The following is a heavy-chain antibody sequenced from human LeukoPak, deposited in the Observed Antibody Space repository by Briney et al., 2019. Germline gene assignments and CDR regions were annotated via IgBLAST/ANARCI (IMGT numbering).Heavy chain of an antibody. CDR1: GFTVSSNY. CDR3: AREAPGSAFDI. Sequence: SGGSLRLSCAASGFTVSSNYMSWVRQAPGKGLEWVSVIYSGGSTYYADSVKGRFTISRDNSKNTLYLQMNSLRAEDTAVYYCAREAPGSAFDIWGQGTMVTVSS. V-gene: IGHV3-66*01. CDR2: IYSGGST. J-gene: IGHJ3*02.